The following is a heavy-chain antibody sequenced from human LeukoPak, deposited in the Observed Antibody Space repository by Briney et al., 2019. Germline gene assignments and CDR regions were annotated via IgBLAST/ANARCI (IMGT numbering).Heavy chain of an antibody. V-gene: IGHV4-39*07. J-gene: IGHJ4*02. Sequence: SETLSLTCTVSGGSISSSSFYWGWIRQPPGKGLEWIGSIYYSGSTYYNPSLKSRVTISVDTSKNQFSLKLSSVTAADTAVYYCARVRDGYLYYFDYWGQGTLVTVSS. CDR1: GGSISSSSFY. CDR3: ARVRDGYLYYFDY. CDR2: IYYSGST. D-gene: IGHD5-24*01.